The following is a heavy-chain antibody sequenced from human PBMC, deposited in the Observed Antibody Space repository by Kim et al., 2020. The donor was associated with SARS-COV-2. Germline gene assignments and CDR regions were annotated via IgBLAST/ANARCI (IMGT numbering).Heavy chain of an antibody. CDR2: ISVSGGST. CDR3: AKDGRFLEWLWGMDV. CDR1: GFTFSSYA. Sequence: GGSLRLSCAASGFTFSSYAMSWVRQAPGKGLEWVSAISVSGGSTYYADSVKGRFTISRDNSKNTLYLQMNSLRAEDTAVYYCAKDGRFLEWLWGMDVWGQGTTVTVSS. D-gene: IGHD3-3*01. J-gene: IGHJ6*02. V-gene: IGHV3-23*01.